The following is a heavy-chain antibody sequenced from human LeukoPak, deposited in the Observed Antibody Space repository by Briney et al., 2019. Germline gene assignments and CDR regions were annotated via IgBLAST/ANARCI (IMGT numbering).Heavy chain of an antibody. CDR3: ATRSSHTSSWYVYLFWDY. CDR2: INQDGSEK. V-gene: IGHV3-7*01. D-gene: IGHD6-13*01. CDR1: GFTFSDYW. J-gene: IGHJ4*02. Sequence: GGSLSLSCAASGFTFSDYWMTWVRQAPGRGLEWVANINQDGSEKNYVDSVKGRFTISRDNAKNSLYLQMSSLRAEDTAIYYCATRSSHTSSWYVYLFWDYWGQGALVTVSP.